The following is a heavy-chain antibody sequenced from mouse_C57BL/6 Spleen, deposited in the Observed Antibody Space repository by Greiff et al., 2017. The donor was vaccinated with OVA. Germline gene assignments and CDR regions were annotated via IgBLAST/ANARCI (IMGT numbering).Heavy chain of an antibody. V-gene: IGHV1-81*01. CDR2: IYPRSGNT. CDR1: GYTFTSYG. Sequence: QVQLQQSGAELARPGASVKLSCKASGYTFTSYGISWVKQRTGQGLEWIGEIYPRSGNTNYNEKFKGKATLTADKSSSTAYMELRSLTSEDSAVYFCANYDYDYYAMDYWGQGTSVTVSS. J-gene: IGHJ4*01. D-gene: IGHD2-4*01. CDR3: ANYDYDYYAMDY.